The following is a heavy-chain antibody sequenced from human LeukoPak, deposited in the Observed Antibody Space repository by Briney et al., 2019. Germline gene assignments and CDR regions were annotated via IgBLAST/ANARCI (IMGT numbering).Heavy chain of an antibody. CDR2: ITLSSSSI. D-gene: IGHD6-6*01. Sequence: GGSLRLSCAASGFSFRGYSMSWVRQAPGKGLEWVSSITLSSSSIYYADSVKGRFTISRDNAKNLLFLRMDSLRAEDTAVYFCATGGPYSSSDYWGQGTLVTVSS. V-gene: IGHV3-21*01. CDR1: GFSFRGYS. J-gene: IGHJ4*02. CDR3: ATGGPYSSSDY.